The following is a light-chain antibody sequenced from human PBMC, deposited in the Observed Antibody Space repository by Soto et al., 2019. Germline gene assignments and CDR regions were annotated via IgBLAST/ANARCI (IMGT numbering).Light chain of an antibody. V-gene: IGKV3-20*01. Sequence: EIVLTQSPGTLSLSPGERATLSCRASQSVSSSYLAWYQQNPGQAPRLLIYGASSRATGIPDRFSGSGSGLDFTLTISRLEPEDFAVYYCQQYGSSPPYTFGQGTKLEIK. CDR2: GAS. CDR1: QSVSSSY. CDR3: QQYGSSPPYT. J-gene: IGKJ2*01.